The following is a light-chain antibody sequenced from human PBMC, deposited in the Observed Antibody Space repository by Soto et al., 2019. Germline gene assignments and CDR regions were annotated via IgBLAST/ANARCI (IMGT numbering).Light chain of an antibody. J-gene: IGLJ2*01. CDR1: GSNIGAGYD. CDR2: GNS. Sequence: QSVLTQPPSVSGAPGQRVTISCTGSGSNIGAGYDVHWYQQLPGTAPKLLIYGNSNRPSGVPDRFSGSKSGTSASLTISGLQAEDEADYYCNSYTTSSTLVFGGGTKLTVL. V-gene: IGLV1-40*01. CDR3: NSYTTSSTLV.